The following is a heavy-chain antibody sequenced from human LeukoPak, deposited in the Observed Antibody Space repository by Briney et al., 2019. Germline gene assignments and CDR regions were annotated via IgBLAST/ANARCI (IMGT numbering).Heavy chain of an antibody. Sequence: SGGSLRLSCAASGFTFSSYSMNWVRQAPGKGLEWVSSISSSSSYIYYADSVKGRFTISRDNAKNSLYLQMNSLRAEDTAVYYCARASRGSSVAFDIWGQGTMVTVSS. D-gene: IGHD6-6*01. CDR3: ARASRGSSVAFDI. J-gene: IGHJ3*02. CDR1: GFTFSSYS. CDR2: ISSSSSYI. V-gene: IGHV3-21*01.